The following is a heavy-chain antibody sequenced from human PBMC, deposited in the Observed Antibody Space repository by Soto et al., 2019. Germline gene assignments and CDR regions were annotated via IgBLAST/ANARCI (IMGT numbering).Heavy chain of an antibody. D-gene: IGHD3-9*01. V-gene: IGHV4-39*01. J-gene: IGHJ4*02. CDR1: GGSISSSSYY. Sequence: KASETLSLTCTVSGGSISSSSYYWGWIRQPPGKGLECVGSIYYSGSTYYNPSLKSRVTISVDTSKNQFSLKLSSVTAADTAVYYCARLKDYDSLTGYLDYWGQGTLATVSS. CDR3: ARLKDYDSLTGYLDY. CDR2: IYYSGST.